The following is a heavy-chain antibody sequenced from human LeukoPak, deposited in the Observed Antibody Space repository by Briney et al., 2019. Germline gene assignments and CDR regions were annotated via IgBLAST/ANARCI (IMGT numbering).Heavy chain of an antibody. V-gene: IGHV3-30*03. D-gene: IGHD6-25*01. CDR3: ARVAAVFSAGGSYFDY. CDR2: ISYDGSNK. CDR1: GFTFGSYT. Sequence: PGGSLRLSCAVSGFTFGSYTMNWVRQAPGKGLEWVAVISYDGSNKYYADSVKGRFTISRDNSKNTLYLQMNSLRAEDMAVYYCARVAAVFSAGGSYFDYWGQGTLVTVSS. J-gene: IGHJ4*02.